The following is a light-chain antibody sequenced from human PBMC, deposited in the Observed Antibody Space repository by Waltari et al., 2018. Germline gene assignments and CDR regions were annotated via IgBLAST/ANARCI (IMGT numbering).Light chain of an antibody. CDR3: ETGGHGTWV. J-gene: IGLJ3*02. V-gene: IGLV4-69*01. CDR2: VNRDGSH. CDR1: SGNSSHV. Sequence: QLVVTQSPSASAPLGASVKLTCTLSSGNSSHVIAWLQQRPEKGPRYLMKVNRDGSHSKGDEIPDRFSGSSSGAERYLTISSLQSDDEADYYCETGGHGTWVFGGGTKLTVL.